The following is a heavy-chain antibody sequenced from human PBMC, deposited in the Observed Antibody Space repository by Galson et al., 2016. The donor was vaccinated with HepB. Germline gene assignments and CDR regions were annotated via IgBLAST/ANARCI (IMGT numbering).Heavy chain of an antibody. CDR1: GGSISSGNW. CDR3: ARHIAVSGTRGFDV. V-gene: IGHV4/OR15-8*02. CDR2: IYESGTT. J-gene: IGHJ3*01. Sequence: SETLSLTCVVSGGSISSGNWWSWVRQPPGKGLEWIGEIYESGTTYYNPSLSSRGTVSMDKSNNHLSLRLESVTAADTAVYFCARHIAVSGTRGFDVWGQGTMVTVSS. D-gene: IGHD6-19*01.